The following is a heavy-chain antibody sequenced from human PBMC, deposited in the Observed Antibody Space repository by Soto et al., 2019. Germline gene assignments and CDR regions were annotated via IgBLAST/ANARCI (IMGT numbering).Heavy chain of an antibody. D-gene: IGHD3-10*01. J-gene: IGHJ4*02. Sequence: EVQLVESGGGLVKAGGSLRLSCAASGFSFSSYSMNWVRQAPGKGLEWVSSISSSSSYIYYADSVKGRFTISRDNAKNSLYLPMNSLRAEDTAVYYCARDYYGSGTSDYWGQGTMVTVSS. CDR1: GFSFSSYS. CDR3: ARDYYGSGTSDY. CDR2: ISSSSSYI. V-gene: IGHV3-21*01.